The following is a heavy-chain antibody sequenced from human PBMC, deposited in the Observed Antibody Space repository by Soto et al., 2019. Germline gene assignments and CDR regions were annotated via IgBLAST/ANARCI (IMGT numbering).Heavy chain of an antibody. V-gene: IGHV3-30-3*01. CDR1: GFTFSSYA. D-gene: IGHD5-12*01. J-gene: IGHJ6*02. Sequence: PGGSLRLSCAASGFTFSSYAMHWVRQAPGKGLEWVAVISYDGSNKYYADSVKGRFTISRDNSKNTLYLQMNSLRAEDTAVYYCASVCARGYSGYDSFYYYYGMDVWGQGTTVTVSS. CDR2: ISYDGSNK. CDR3: ASVCARGYSGYDSFYYYYGMDV.